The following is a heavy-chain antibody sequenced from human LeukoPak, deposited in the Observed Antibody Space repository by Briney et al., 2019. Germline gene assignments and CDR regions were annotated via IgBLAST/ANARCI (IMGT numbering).Heavy chain of an antibody. D-gene: IGHD2-2*02. Sequence: GGSLRLSCAASGFTVSSNYMSWVRQAPGKGLEWVSVIYSGGSTYYADSVKGRFTISRDISKNTLYLQMSSLRVEDTAVYYCGRGFSIVPAGIPDYWGLGTLVTVSS. CDR3: GRGFSIVPAGIPDY. CDR2: IYSGGST. J-gene: IGHJ4*02. CDR1: GFTVSSNY. V-gene: IGHV3-53*01.